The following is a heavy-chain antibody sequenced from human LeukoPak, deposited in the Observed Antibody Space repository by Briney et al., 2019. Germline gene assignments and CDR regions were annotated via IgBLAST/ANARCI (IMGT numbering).Heavy chain of an antibody. J-gene: IGHJ4*02. CDR2: ISGSGDST. CDR1: GFTFSNYG. D-gene: IGHD1-26*01. CDR3: ARTGGSYPYYFEY. V-gene: IGHV3-23*01. Sequence: GGTLRLSCAASGFTFSNYGMSWVRQAPGKGLEWVSSISGSGDSTYYADSVKGRFTISRDNAKNSLYLQMNSLRAEDTAVYYCARTGGSYPYYFEYWGQGTLVTVSS.